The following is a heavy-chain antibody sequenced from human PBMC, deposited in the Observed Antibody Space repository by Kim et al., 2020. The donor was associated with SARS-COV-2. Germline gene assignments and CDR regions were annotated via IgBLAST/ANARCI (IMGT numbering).Heavy chain of an antibody. CDR3: ARGRVGCAY. J-gene: IGHJ4*02. CDR2: IKQDGSEK. CDR1: GLTFDSYW. V-gene: IGHV3-7*01. Sequence: GGSLRLSCTASGLTFDSYWMTWVRQAPGKGLEWVASIKQDGSEKQYVDSVKGRFTIFRDNAKKSFYLEMNSLRVEDTAMYYCARGRVGCAYWGQGTLVTV. D-gene: IGHD2-15*01.